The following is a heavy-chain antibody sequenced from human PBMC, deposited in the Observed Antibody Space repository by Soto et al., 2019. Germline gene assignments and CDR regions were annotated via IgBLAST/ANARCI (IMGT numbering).Heavy chain of an antibody. CDR2: TSYTGSA. V-gene: IGHV4-59*01. J-gene: IGHJ6*02. CDR1: CGSINYSY. Sequence: SETLSLTCTVSCGSINYSYWTWIRQPPGKGLEWIGYTSYTGSANYNASLKSRLTISVDTSKNQFSLKLSSVTAADTALYYCARVNYGDYYYGMDVWGQGTTVTVSS. D-gene: IGHD4-17*01. CDR3: ARVNYGDYYYGMDV.